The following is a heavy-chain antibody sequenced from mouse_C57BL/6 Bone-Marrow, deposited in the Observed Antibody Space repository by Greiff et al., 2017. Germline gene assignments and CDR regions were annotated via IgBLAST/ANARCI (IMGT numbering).Heavy chain of an antibody. CDR1: GFTFSSYG. J-gene: IGHJ4*01. Sequence: EVKVEESGGDLVKPGGSLKLSCAASGFTFSSYGMSWVRQTPDKRLEWVATISSGGSYTYYPDSVKGRFTISRDNAKNTLYLQMSCLKSEDTAMYFCARGTQLTLLGGYYYAMEYWGQGTSVPVSS. D-gene: IGHD3-2*02. V-gene: IGHV5-6*02. CDR3: ARGTQLTLLGGYYYAMEY. CDR2: ISSGGSYT.